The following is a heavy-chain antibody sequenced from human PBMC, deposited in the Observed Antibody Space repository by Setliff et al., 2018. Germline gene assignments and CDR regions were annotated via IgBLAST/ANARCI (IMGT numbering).Heavy chain of an antibody. Sequence: GGSLRLSCAASGFTFSSHWMHWVRQVPGKGLAWVSQINPDATTTYYADSVKGRFTISRDNAKTTLYLQMNSLRVEDTAVYFCARDPRDGSSSPMADNWGQGTLVTV. CDR3: ARDPRDGSSSPMADN. CDR2: INPDATTT. J-gene: IGHJ4*02. V-gene: IGHV3-74*01. CDR1: GFTFSSHW. D-gene: IGHD3-10*01.